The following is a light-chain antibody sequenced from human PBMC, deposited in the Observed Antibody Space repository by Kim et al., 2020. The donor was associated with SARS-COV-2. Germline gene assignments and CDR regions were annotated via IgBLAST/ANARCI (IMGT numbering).Light chain of an antibody. CDR2: AAS. V-gene: IGKV1-39*01. Sequence: DIQMTQSPSSLSASVGDRITITCRASQSVSTYLHWYQQKPGKAPELLIYAASNLESGVPSRFSGSGSGTDFTLTITSLQPEDFATYYCQHSYSTPRTFGQGTKVDIK. CDR1: QSVSTY. CDR3: QHSYSTPRT. J-gene: IGKJ1*01.